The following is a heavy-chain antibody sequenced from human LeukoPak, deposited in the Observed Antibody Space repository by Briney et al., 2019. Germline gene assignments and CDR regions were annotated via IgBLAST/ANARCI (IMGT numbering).Heavy chain of an antibody. CDR1: GGSISSSTYY. V-gene: IGHV4-39*07. Sequence: PSETLSLTCSVSGGSISSSTYYWSWIRQPPGKGLEWIGEINHSGSTNYNPSLKSRVTISVDTSKNQFSLKLSSVTAADTAVYYCARGSEVVGYYDSSGYYFDYWGQGTLVTVSS. D-gene: IGHD3-22*01. CDR3: ARGSEVVGYYDSSGYYFDY. J-gene: IGHJ4*02. CDR2: INHSGST.